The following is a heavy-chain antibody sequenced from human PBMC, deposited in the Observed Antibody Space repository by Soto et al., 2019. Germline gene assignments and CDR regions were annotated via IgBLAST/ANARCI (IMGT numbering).Heavy chain of an antibody. Sequence: QLVQSGAEVKKPGASVKVSCKASGGTYSNYAISWVRQAPGQGLEWMGAIIPIIGSTDNAQTFQGRVSLTADESTSTVYMVLGSLTSEDTAVYYCAQVGATGTYWGQGTLVTVSS. D-gene: IGHD1-26*01. V-gene: IGHV1-69*01. CDR3: AQVGATGTY. CDR1: GGTYSNYA. CDR2: IIPIIGST. J-gene: IGHJ4*02.